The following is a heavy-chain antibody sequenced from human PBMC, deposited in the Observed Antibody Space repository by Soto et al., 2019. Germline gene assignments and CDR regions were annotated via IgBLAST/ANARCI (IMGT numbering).Heavy chain of an antibody. D-gene: IGHD3-10*01. CDR1: GGTFSSYT. Sequence: QVQLVQSGAEVKKPGSSVKVSCKASGGTFSSYTISWVRQAPGQGLEWMGRIIPILGIANYAQKFQGRVTITADKATSTAYMELSSVRSEDTAVYYCASWFGESGWFAPWGQGPLVTVSS. J-gene: IGHJ5*02. CDR3: ASWFGESGWFAP. CDR2: IIPILGIA. V-gene: IGHV1-69*02.